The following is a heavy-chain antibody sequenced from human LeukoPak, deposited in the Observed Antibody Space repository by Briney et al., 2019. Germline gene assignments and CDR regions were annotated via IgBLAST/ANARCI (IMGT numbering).Heavy chain of an antibody. CDR3: ARSSKESALIDY. CDR2: IYSGGST. J-gene: IGHJ4*02. Sequence: GGSLRLSCAASGFTVRSNYMSWVRQAPGKGLEWVSVIYSGGSTYYADSVKGRFTVSRDNSKNTLYLQMNSLRAEDTALYYCARSSKESALIDYWGQGTLVTVSS. CDR1: GFTVRSNY. V-gene: IGHV3-53*01.